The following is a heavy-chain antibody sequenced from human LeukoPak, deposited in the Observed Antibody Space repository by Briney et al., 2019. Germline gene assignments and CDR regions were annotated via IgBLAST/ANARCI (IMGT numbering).Heavy chain of an antibody. CDR2: IIPIFGTA. J-gene: IGHJ6*02. D-gene: IGHD5-12*01. V-gene: IGHV1-69*13. CDR1: GGTFSSYA. Sequence: SVKVSCKASGGTFSSYAISWVRQAPGQGLEWMGEIIPIFGTANYAQKFQGRVTITADESTSTAYMELSSLRSEGTAVYYCAAPTEATTYSFYYYYYGMDVWGQGTTVTVSS. CDR3: AAPTEATTYSFYYYYYGMDV.